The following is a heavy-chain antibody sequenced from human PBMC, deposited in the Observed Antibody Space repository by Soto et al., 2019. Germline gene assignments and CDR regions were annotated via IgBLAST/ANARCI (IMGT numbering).Heavy chain of an antibody. J-gene: IGHJ4*02. CDR2: IYYSGST. CDR3: ARLEEEQQLPADY. V-gene: IGHV4-59*08. D-gene: IGHD6-13*01. Sequence: SETLSLTCTVSGGSISSYYWSWIRQPPGKGLEWIGYIYYSGSTNYNPSLKSRVTISVDTSKNQFSLKLSSVTAADTAVYYCARLEEEQQLPADYWGQGTLVTVSS. CDR1: GGSISSYY.